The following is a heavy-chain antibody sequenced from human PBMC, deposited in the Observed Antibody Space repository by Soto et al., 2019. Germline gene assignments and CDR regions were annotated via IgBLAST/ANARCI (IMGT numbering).Heavy chain of an antibody. Sequence: GASVKVSCKASGFTFTSSAIQWVRQARGQRLEWIGWIVVGSGNAKYAQKFQERVTITRDMSTSTAYMELSSLRSEDTAVYYCAADPNILTGSNYWGQGTLVTGSS. CDR3: AADPNILTGSNY. CDR2: IVVGSGNA. CDR1: GFTFTSSA. J-gene: IGHJ4*02. V-gene: IGHV1-58*02. D-gene: IGHD3-9*01.